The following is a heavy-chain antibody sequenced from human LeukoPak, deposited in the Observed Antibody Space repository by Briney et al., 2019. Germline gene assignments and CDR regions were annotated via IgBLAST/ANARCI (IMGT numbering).Heavy chain of an antibody. CDR1: GFIFSNYA. V-gene: IGHV3-23*01. CDR3: AKPPTGNFYYYYYMDV. D-gene: IGHD3-9*01. Sequence: GGSLRLSCAASGFIFSNYAMSWVRQAPGRGLEWVSGISDLGGSTYYADSVKGRFTISRDRSTNTLYLQMNSLRAEDTAVYYCAKPPTGNFYYYYYMDVWGKGTTVTVSS. CDR2: ISDLGGST. J-gene: IGHJ6*03.